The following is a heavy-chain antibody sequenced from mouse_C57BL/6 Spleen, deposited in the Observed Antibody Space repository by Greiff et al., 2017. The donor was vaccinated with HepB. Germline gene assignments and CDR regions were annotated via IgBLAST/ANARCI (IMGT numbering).Heavy chain of an antibody. CDR1: GYSITSGYY. Sequence: EVQLQESGPGLVKPSQSLSLTCSVTGYSITSGYYWNWIRQFPGNKLEWMGYISYDGSNNYNPSLKNRISITRDTSKNQFFLKLNSVTTEDTATYYCARADYGWFAYWGQGTLVTVSA. CDR2: ISYDGSN. D-gene: IGHD2-4*01. V-gene: IGHV3-6*01. J-gene: IGHJ3*01. CDR3: ARADYGWFAY.